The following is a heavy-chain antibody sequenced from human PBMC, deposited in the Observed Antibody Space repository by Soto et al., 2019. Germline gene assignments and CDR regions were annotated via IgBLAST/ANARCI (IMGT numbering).Heavy chain of an antibody. Sequence: SETLSLTCAVSGGSISSSNWWSWVRQPPGKGLEWIGEIYHSGSTNYNPSLKSRVTISVDKSKNQFSLKLSSVTAADTAVYYCARSRITMVRETGVDWGQGTLVTVSS. V-gene: IGHV4-4*02. CDR3: ARSRITMVRETGVD. D-gene: IGHD3-10*01. CDR1: GGSISSSNW. J-gene: IGHJ4*02. CDR2: IYHSGST.